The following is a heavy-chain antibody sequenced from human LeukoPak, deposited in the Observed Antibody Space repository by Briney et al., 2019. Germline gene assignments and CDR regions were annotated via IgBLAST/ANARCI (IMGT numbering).Heavy chain of an antibody. CDR3: ARERRYCSGGSCYSPFDY. V-gene: IGHV4-34*01. CDR1: GGSISSYY. D-gene: IGHD2-15*01. J-gene: IGHJ4*02. CDR2: MNHSGST. Sequence: PSETLSLTCTVSGGSISSYYWSLIRQPAGKGLEWIGEMNHSGSTNYNPSLKSRVTISVDTSKNQFSLKLSSVTAADTAVYYCARERRYCSGGSCYSPFDYWGQGTLVTVSS.